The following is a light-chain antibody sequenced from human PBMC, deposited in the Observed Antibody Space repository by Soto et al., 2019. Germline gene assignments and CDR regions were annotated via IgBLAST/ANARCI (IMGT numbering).Light chain of an antibody. CDR3: QHFDDSVT. CDR1: HSVSRTY. Sequence: IVLTQSPGTLSLSPGERATLSCRASHSVSRTYLAWYQPKPGQAPRVLIYGTSDRATSTPDRFSGSGSGTDFTLTISRLKPEHSAEYYGQHFDDSVTCGQGTRLDIK. CDR2: GTS. J-gene: IGKJ5*01. V-gene: IGKV3-20*01.